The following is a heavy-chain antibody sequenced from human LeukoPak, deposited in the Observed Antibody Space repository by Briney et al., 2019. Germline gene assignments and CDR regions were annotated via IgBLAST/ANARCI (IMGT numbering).Heavy chain of an antibody. CDR1: GFRFSNYG. CDR3: ARAITYFYGSVTYDWFDP. CDR2: IKSDGST. V-gene: IGHV3-74*01. D-gene: IGHD3-10*01. J-gene: IGHJ5*02. Sequence: PGGSLRLSCGVSGFRFSNYGMHWVRQTPGKGLMWVSRIKSDGSTIYADSVKGRFTISRDNAKNMVYLQMNSLRAEDTAMYYCARAITYFYGSVTYDWFDPWGQGTLVTVSS.